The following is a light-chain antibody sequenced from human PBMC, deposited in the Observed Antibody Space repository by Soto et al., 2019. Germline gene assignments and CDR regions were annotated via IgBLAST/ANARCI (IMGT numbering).Light chain of an antibody. V-gene: IGLV2-8*01. CDR2: DVS. Sequence: QSALTQPPSASGSPGQSVTISCTGTSSDVGGYNYVSWYQQHPGKAPKLIIYDVSKRPSGVPDRFSGSKSGNTASLTVSGLQAEDGADYYCSSYAGSNNLLFGGGTKLTVL. CDR1: SSDVGGYNY. CDR3: SSYAGSNNLL. J-gene: IGLJ2*01.